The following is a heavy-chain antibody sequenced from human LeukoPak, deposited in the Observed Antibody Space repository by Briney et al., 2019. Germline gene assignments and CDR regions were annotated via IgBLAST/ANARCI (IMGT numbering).Heavy chain of an antibody. V-gene: IGHV4-4*02. D-gene: IGHD3-10*01. CDR2: IYHSGST. J-gene: IGHJ4*02. CDR1: GGSISSSNW. CDR3: AGKDYYGSGSYFY. Sequence: TSETLSLTCAVSGGSISSSNWWSWVRQPPGKGLEWIGEIYHSGSTNYNPSLKSRVTISVDKSKNQFSLKLTSVTAADTAVYYCAGKDYYGSGSYFYWGQGTLVTVSS.